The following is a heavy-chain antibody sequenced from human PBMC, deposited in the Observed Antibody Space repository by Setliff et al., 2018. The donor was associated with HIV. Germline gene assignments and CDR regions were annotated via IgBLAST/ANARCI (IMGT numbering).Heavy chain of an antibody. V-gene: IGHV1-69*13. CDR2: FLAVLRKP. J-gene: IGHJ6*03. D-gene: IGHD1-26*01. Sequence: GASVKVSCKASGDTFKGYAFTWVRQAPGQGLEWMGDFLAVLRKPTRAERFQDRLTITADESTSTAYMELRDLRPEDTAVYFCASPRSAGTYQGAFYYFLHVWGKGTTVTVSS. CDR1: GDTFKGYA. CDR3: ASPRSAGTYQGAFYYFLHV.